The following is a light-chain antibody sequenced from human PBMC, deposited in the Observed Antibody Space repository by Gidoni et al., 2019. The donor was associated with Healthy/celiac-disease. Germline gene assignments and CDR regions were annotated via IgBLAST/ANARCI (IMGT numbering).Light chain of an antibody. CDR3: QQRSNWPPT. Sequence: EIVLTQSPATLSWSQGERATLSCRASQSVSSYLAWYQQKPGQAPRLLIYDASNRATGIPARFSGSGSGTDFTLTISSLEPEDFAVYYCQQRSNWPPTFGQGTKLEIK. CDR2: DAS. CDR1: QSVSSY. J-gene: IGKJ2*01. V-gene: IGKV3-11*01.